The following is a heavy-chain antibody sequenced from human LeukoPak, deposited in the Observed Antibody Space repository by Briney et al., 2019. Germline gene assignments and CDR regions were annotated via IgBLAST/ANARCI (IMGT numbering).Heavy chain of an antibody. D-gene: IGHD5-18*01. Sequence: PGGSLRLSCAASGFTFSSYAMSWVRQAPGKGLEWVSAISGSGGSTYYADSVKGRFTISRDNSKNTLYLQMNSLRAEDTAVYYCAKSGMYTTMVKYYFDYWGQGTLVTVSS. CDR3: AKSGMYTTMVKYYFDY. V-gene: IGHV3-23*01. CDR2: ISGSGGST. J-gene: IGHJ4*02. CDR1: GFTFSSYA.